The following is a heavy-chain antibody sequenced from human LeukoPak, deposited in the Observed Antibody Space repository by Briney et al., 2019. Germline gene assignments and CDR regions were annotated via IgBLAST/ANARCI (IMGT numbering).Heavy chain of an antibody. V-gene: IGHV4-34*01. CDR2: INHSGST. D-gene: IGHD2-15*01. CDR3: ARKGVLLGYCSGGSCYSSWFEP. CDR1: GGSFSGYY. Sequence: SETLSLTCAVYGGSFSGYYWSWIREPPGKGLEWIGEINHSGSTNYNPSLKSRVTISVDTSKNQFSLKLSSVTAADTAVYYCARKGVLLGYCSGGSCYSSWFEPWGRGTLVTVSS. J-gene: IGHJ5*02.